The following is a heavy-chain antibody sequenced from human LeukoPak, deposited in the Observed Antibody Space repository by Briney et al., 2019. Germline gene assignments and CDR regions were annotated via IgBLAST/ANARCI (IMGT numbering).Heavy chain of an antibody. CDR3: ARAGHSGGWRNSDY. Sequence: PGGSLRLSCAVHGFNVGSTHMNWVRQATAKGVGWDPVIFSGTSTYSADSVKGRFTISRDNSKNTLYLQMNSLKVEDTAVYYCARAGHSGGWRNSDYWGQGTLVTVSS. CDR2: IFSGTST. J-gene: IGHJ4*02. D-gene: IGHD6-19*01. V-gene: IGHV3-53*01. CDR1: GFNVGSTH.